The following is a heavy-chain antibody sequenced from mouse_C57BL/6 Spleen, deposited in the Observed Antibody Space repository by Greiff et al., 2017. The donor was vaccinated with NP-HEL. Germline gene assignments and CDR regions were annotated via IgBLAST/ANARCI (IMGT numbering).Heavy chain of an antibody. J-gene: IGHJ2*01. CDR2: IYPGDGDT. CDR3: ARRPYDFDY. CDR1: GYAFSSYW. V-gene: IGHV1-80*01. D-gene: IGHD2-14*01. Sequence: VKLVESGAELVKPGASVPISCKASGYAFSSYWMTWVKQRPGQGLEWIGQIYPGDGDTNSNEKFTGKATLTADKSSSTAYMQLSSLSSEDSAVYSGARRPYDFDYRGQGTTLTVAS.